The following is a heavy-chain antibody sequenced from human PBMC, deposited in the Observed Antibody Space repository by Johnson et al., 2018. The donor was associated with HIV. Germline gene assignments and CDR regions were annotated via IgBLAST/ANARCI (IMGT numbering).Heavy chain of an antibody. Sequence: QVQLVESGGGLVKPGGSLRLSCAASGFTFSDYYMSWIRQAPGKGLEWVAFIRYDGSNKYYADSVKGRFTISRDNSKNTLYLQMNSLSTEDTAVYYCARALADGWFSYDVFDIWGQGTMVTVSS. V-gene: IGHV3-30*02. J-gene: IGHJ3*02. CDR2: IRYDGSNK. CDR1: GFTFSDYY. D-gene: IGHD3-10*01. CDR3: ARALADGWFSYDVFDI.